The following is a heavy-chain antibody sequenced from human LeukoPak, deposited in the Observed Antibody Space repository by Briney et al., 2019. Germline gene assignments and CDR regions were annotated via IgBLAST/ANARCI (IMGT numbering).Heavy chain of an antibody. Sequence: GGSLRLSCAASGFSFSGYGMHWVRQAPGKGLEWVSAISGSGGSTYYADSVKGRFTISRDNSKNTLYLQMNSLRAEDTAVYYCARSYDTSGYYRFDFWGQGTLVTVSS. V-gene: IGHV3-23*01. CDR3: ARSYDTSGYYRFDF. CDR1: GFSFSGYG. D-gene: IGHD3-22*01. J-gene: IGHJ4*02. CDR2: ISGSGGST.